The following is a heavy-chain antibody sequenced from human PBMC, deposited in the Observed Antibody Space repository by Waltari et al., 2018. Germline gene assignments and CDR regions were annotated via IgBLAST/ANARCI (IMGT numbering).Heavy chain of an antibody. V-gene: IGHV4-30-4*08. CDR3: ARVDTIFGVVPHADAFDI. CDR1: GASINSGDYY. Sequence: QVHLQESGPGLTKPSQTLSLPCSVSGASINSGDYYWSWIRQPPGKGLEWIGYISYSGTTYYTPSLKSRVSISLDTAKNDFSLEVRSVTAADTAMYYCARVDTIFGVVPHADAFDIWGQGRMVTVAS. CDR2: ISYSGTT. J-gene: IGHJ3*02. D-gene: IGHD3-3*01.